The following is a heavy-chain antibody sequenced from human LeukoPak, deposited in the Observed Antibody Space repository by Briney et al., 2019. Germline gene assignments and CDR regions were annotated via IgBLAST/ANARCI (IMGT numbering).Heavy chain of an antibody. CDR1: RFTFSTYG. CDR2: ITGGGGTT. J-gene: IGHJ6*02. CDR3: AKDVGYSNFYGMDV. D-gene: IGHD4-11*01. Sequence: GGSLRLSCAASRFTFSTYGMSWVRQAPGKGLEWVSSITGGGGTTHYADSVKGRFTISRDNSKNTLYLQMNSLRAEDTAVYYCAKDVGYSNFYGMDVWGQGTTVTVSS. V-gene: IGHV3-23*01.